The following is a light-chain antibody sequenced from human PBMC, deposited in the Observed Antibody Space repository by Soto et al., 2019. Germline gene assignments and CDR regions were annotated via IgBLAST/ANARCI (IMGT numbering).Light chain of an antibody. CDR3: QQSYTTPFT. V-gene: IGKV1-39*01. CDR2: AAS. Sequence: DIQMTQSPSSLSASVGDRVTVTCRASQSISTYLYWYQQKPRKAPKLLIYAASSLETGVPSRFSGSGSGTDFTLTISSLQPEDFATYFCQQSYTTPFTFGPGTKVDIK. CDR1: QSISTY. J-gene: IGKJ3*01.